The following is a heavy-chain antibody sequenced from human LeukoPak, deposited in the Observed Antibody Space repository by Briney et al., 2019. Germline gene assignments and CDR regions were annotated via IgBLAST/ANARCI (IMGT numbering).Heavy chain of an antibody. J-gene: IGHJ4*02. D-gene: IGHD6-13*01. CDR3: ARRDSSSWWSYFDY. V-gene: IGHV4-59*01. Sequence: SETLSLTCTVSGGSISSYYWSWLRQPPGKGLEWIGYIYYSGSTNYNPSLKSRVTISVDTSKNQFSLKLSSVTAADTAVYYRARRDSSSWWSYFDYWGQGTLVTVSS. CDR1: GGSISSYY. CDR2: IYYSGST.